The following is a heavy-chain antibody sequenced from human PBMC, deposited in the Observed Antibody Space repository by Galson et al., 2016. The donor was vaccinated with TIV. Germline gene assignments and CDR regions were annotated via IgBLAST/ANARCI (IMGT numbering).Heavy chain of an antibody. CDR1: GFTFSKFP. Sequence: FLRLSCAASGFTFSKFPISWVRHAPWKGLGWVSTSISRGDGTFYADSVQGRFTISRDTSTSTVFLRMNGLRADDTSVYYCARGPEYSDFWCGFSGDYFDYWGQGTLVTVSS. CDR3: ARGPEYSDFWCGFSGDYFDY. V-gene: IGHV3-23*01. J-gene: IGHJ4*02. D-gene: IGHD3-3*01. CDR2: SISRGDGT.